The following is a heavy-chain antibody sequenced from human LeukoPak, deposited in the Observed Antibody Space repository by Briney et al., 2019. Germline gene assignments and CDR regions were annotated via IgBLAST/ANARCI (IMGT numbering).Heavy chain of an antibody. CDR3: ARGGASSIPLDY. Sequence: PSETLSLTCTVSGGSIGGNSYWSWIRQPPGKGPEWIGHNSNSGSTYYSPSLSSRVTISLDTSKNQFSLKLRSVTAADTAVYYCARGGASSIPLDYWGRGTLVTVSS. J-gene: IGHJ4*02. CDR2: NSNSGST. V-gene: IGHV4-61*01. CDR1: GGSIGGNSY. D-gene: IGHD1-26*01.